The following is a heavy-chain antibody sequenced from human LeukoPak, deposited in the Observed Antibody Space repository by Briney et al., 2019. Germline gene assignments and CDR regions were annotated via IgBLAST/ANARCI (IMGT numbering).Heavy chain of an antibody. Sequence: SETLSLTCSVSGGSVSSYYWSWIRQSPGKGLEWIGYIHNSGRTNYNPSLKSRVTGFVDTSKNQVSLRLSSVTAADTAVFYCARHGTISSESYFDYWGQGALVTVSS. D-gene: IGHD1-14*01. CDR1: GGSVSSYY. J-gene: IGHJ4*02. CDR3: ARHGTISSESYFDY. CDR2: IHNSGRT. V-gene: IGHV4-59*08.